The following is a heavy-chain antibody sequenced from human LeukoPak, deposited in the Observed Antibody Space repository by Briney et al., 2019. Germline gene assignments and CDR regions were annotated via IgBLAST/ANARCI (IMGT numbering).Heavy chain of an antibody. CDR3: ARDTRYSSSPHSDYYYGMDV. V-gene: IGHV3-23*01. Sequence: GGSLRLSCAASGFTFSSYAMSWVRQAPGKGLEWVSAISGSGGSTYYADSVKGRFTVSRDNSKNTLYLQMNSLRAEDTAVYYCARDTRYSSSPHSDYYYGMDVWGQGTTVTVSS. D-gene: IGHD6-13*01. CDR2: ISGSGGST. J-gene: IGHJ6*02. CDR1: GFTFSSYA.